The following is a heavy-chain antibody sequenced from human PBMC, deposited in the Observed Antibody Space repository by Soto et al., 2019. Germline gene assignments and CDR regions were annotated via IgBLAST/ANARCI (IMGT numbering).Heavy chain of an antibody. V-gene: IGHV1-18*01. Sequence: QVQLVQSGAEVKKPGASVKVSCKASGYTFTSYGISWVRQAPGQGLEWMGWITAYNGNTNYAQKFQSRVTMTTETSTSTAYMELRSLRSDDTAVYYCARDRHYGSGGTNWFDPWGQGTLVTVSS. D-gene: IGHD3-10*01. CDR1: GYTFTSYG. CDR3: ARDRHYGSGGTNWFDP. CDR2: ITAYNGNT. J-gene: IGHJ5*02.